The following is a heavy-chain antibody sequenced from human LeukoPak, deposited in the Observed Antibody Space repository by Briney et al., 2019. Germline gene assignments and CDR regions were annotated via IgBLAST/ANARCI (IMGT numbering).Heavy chain of an antibody. D-gene: IGHD2-21*01. CDR2: IRYEGHYK. V-gene: IGHV3-30*02. J-gene: IGHJ3*02. CDR3: AKTRGVEGAFDI. CDR1: GFTFSAHG. Sequence: GGSLRLSCVASGFTFSAHGIHWVRQAPGKGLDWVTFIRYEGHYKYYADSVTGRFTVSRDNSKNTVYLQMNNLMTEDTAVYYCAKTRGVEGAFDIWGQGTRVTVSS.